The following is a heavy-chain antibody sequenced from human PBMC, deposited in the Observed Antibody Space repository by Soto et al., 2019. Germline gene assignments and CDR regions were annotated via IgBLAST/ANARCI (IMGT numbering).Heavy chain of an antibody. CDR3: AREHATAYYYYGMDV. Sequence: PSETLSLTCTVSGGSISSYYWSWIRQPPGKGLEWIGYIYYSGSTNYNPSLKSRVTISVDTSKNQFSLKLSSVTAADTAAYYCAREHATAYYYYGMDVWGQGTTVTVS. J-gene: IGHJ6*02. D-gene: IGHD5-18*01. V-gene: IGHV4-59*01. CDR1: GGSISSYY. CDR2: IYYSGST.